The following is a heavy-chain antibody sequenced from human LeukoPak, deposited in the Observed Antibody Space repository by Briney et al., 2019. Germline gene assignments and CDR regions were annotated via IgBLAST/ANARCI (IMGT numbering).Heavy chain of an antibody. J-gene: IGHJ3*02. V-gene: IGHV4-59*01. CDR3: ARGLNYDFWSGSHAFDI. Sequence: SETLSLTCTVSGGSISSYYWSWIRQPPGKGLEWIGYIYYSGSTNYNPSLKSRATISVDTSKNQFSLKLSSVTAADTAVYYCARGLNYDFWSGSHAFDIWGQGTMVTVSS. CDR1: GGSISSYY. CDR2: IYYSGST. D-gene: IGHD3-3*01.